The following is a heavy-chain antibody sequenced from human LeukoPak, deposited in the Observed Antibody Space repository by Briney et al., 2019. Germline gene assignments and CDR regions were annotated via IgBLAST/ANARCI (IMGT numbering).Heavy chain of an antibody. J-gene: IGHJ4*02. Sequence: GGSLRLSCAASGFTFSSYAMHWVRQAPGKGLEWVAVISYDGSNKYYTDSVKGRFTISRDNSKNTLYLQKNSLRAEDTAVYYCARDPALRDYFDYWGQGTLVTVSS. CDR1: GFTFSSYA. V-gene: IGHV3-30*04. D-gene: IGHD2-15*01. CDR3: ARDPALRDYFDY. CDR2: ISYDGSNK.